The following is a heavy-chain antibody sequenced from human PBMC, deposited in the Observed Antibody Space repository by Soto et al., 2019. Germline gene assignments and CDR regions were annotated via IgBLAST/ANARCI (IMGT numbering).Heavy chain of an antibody. CDR3: ARAVVVITGGHEAFDI. CDR2: IYYSGST. Sequence: SETLSLTCTVSGGSISSYYWSWIRQPPGKGLEWIGYIYYSGSTNYNPSLKSRVTIPVDTSKNQFSLKLSSVTAADTAVYYCARAVVVITGGHEAFDIWGQGTMVTVSS. J-gene: IGHJ3*02. D-gene: IGHD3-22*01. CDR1: GGSISSYY. V-gene: IGHV4-59*12.